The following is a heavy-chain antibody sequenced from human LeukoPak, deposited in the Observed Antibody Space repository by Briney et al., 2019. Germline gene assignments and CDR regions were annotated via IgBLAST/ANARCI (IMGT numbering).Heavy chain of an antibody. CDR1: GGSFSGYY. CDR3: ARGRITGHDAFDI. J-gene: IGHJ3*02. CDR2: INHSGST. D-gene: IGHD5-24*01. Sequence: SETLSLTCAGHGGSFSGYYWSWIRQPPGKGLEWIGEINHSGSTNYNPSLKSRVTISVDTSKNQFSLKLSSVTAADTAVYYCARGRITGHDAFDIWGQGTMVTVSS. V-gene: IGHV4-34*01.